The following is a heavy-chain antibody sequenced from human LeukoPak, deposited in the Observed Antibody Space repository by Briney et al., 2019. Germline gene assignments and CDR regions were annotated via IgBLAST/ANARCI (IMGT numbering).Heavy chain of an antibody. D-gene: IGHD5-24*01. V-gene: IGHV4-34*01. CDR2: INHSGST. Sequence: PSETLSLTCAVYGGSFSGYYWSWIRQPPGKGLEWIGEINHSGSTNYNPSLKSRVTISVDTSKNQFSLQLNSVTPEDTAVYYCARNPSRDGFTRRGPFDYWGQGTLVTVSS. CDR1: GGSFSGYY. J-gene: IGHJ4*02. CDR3: ARNPSRDGFTRRGPFDY.